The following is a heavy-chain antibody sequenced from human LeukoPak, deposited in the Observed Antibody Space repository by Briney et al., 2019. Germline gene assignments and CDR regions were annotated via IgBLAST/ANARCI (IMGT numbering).Heavy chain of an antibody. V-gene: IGHV4-59*10. Sequence: RTSETLSLTCAVYGGSISSYYWSWIRQPAGKGLEWIGRIYTSGSTNYNPSLKSRVTMSVDTSKNQFSLKLSSVTAADTAVYYCAGGAVAASAFDIWGQGTMVTVSS. D-gene: IGHD6-25*01. CDR1: GGSISSYY. CDR3: AGGAVAASAFDI. CDR2: IYTSGST. J-gene: IGHJ3*02.